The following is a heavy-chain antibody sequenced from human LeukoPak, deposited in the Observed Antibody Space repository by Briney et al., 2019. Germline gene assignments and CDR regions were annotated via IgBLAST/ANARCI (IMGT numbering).Heavy chain of an antibody. V-gene: IGHV1-2*02. Sequence: ASVKVSCKASGYTFTGYYMHWVRQAPGQGLEWMGWINPSSGGTNYAQKFQGRVTMTRDTSISTAYMELSRLRSDDTAVYYCARDGDIVVVVAATNFDYWGQGTLVTVSS. CDR3: ARDGDIVVVVAATNFDY. J-gene: IGHJ4*02. CDR2: INPSSGGT. D-gene: IGHD2-15*01. CDR1: GYTFTGYY.